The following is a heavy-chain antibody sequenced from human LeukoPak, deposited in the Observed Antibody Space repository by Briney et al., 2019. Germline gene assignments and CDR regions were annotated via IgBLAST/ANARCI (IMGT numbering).Heavy chain of an antibody. D-gene: IGHD5-12*01. CDR1: GFTFSSYW. Sequence: GGSLRLSCVASGFTFSSYWMHWVRQAPGKGLVWVSRINSDGSSTSYADSVKGRFTISRDNAKNTLYLQMNSLRAEDTAVYYCARAGYSGYGRDYYGMDVWGKGTTVTVSS. J-gene: IGHJ6*04. V-gene: IGHV3-74*01. CDR2: INSDGSST. CDR3: ARAGYSGYGRDYYGMDV.